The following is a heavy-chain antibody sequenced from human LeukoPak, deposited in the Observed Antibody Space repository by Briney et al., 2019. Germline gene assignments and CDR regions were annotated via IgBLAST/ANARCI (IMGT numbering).Heavy chain of an antibody. D-gene: IGHD3-9*01. CDR3: ARELRYFDRSEDAFDI. Sequence: SETLSLTCTVSVGSISSYYWSWIRQPPGKGLEWIGYIYYSGSTNYNPSLKSRVTISVDTSKNQFSLKLSSVTAADTAVYYCARELRYFDRSEDAFDIWGQGTMVTVSS. CDR2: IYYSGST. J-gene: IGHJ3*02. V-gene: IGHV4-59*01. CDR1: VGSISSYY.